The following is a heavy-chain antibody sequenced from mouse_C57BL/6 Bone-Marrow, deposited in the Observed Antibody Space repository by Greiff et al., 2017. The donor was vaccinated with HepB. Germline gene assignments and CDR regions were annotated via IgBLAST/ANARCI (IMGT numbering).Heavy chain of an antibody. CDR2: IDPENGDT. J-gene: IGHJ2*01. CDR3: TTDYYQDDFDY. Sequence: VQLQQSGAELVRPGASVKLSCTASGFNIKDDYMHWVKQRPEQGLEWIGWIDPENGDTEYASKFQGKATITADTSSNTAYLQLSSLTSEDTAVYYCTTDYYQDDFDYWGQGTTLTVSS. V-gene: IGHV14-4*01. CDR1: GFNIKDDY. D-gene: IGHD1-1*01.